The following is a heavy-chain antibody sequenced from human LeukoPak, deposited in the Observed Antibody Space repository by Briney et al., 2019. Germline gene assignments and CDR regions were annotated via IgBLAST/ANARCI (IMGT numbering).Heavy chain of an antibody. CDR1: GFTFSTYV. Sequence: PGGSLRLSCAASGFTFSTYVMNWVRQAPGKGLEWVSSISASGSIHYADSVKGRFTISRDNAENSLYLQMNSLRAEDTAVYYCAREYPNIVGATHDIWGQGTMVTVSS. V-gene: IGHV3-69-1*01. CDR2: ISASGSI. D-gene: IGHD1-26*01. J-gene: IGHJ3*02. CDR3: AREYPNIVGATHDI.